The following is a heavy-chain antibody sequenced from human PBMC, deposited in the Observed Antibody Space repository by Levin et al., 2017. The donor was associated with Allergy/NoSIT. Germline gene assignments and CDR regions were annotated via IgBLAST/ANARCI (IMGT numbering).Heavy chain of an antibody. CDR2: INWNGGST. J-gene: IGHJ6*03. Sequence: GGSLRLSCAASGFTFDDYGMSWVRQAPGKGLEWVSGINWNGGSTGYADSVKGRFTISRDNAKNSLYLQMNSLRAEDTALYHCARYDYSKRPGYYYYYMDVWGKGTTVTVSS. CDR1: GFTFDDYG. D-gene: IGHD4-11*01. V-gene: IGHV3-20*01. CDR3: ARYDYSKRPGYYYYYMDV.